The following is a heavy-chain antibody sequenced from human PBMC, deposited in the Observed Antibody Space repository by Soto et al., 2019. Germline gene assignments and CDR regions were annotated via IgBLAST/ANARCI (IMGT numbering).Heavy chain of an antibody. CDR1: GGSLSRYF. V-gene: IGHV4-59*01. Sequence: SQTLSITCPVSGGSLSRYFWSWIRQPPGKGLEWIGYIYYSGSTNYNPSLKSRVTISVDTSKNQFSLKMTSVTAADTAVYYCARAGRGMVQLYSCGQGSLVTGS. CDR2: IYYSGST. CDR3: ARAGRGMVQLYS. J-gene: IGHJ4*02. D-gene: IGHD3-10*01.